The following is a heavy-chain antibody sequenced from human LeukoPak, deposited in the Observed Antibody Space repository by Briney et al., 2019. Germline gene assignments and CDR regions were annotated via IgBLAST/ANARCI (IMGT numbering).Heavy chain of an antibody. J-gene: IGHJ4*02. D-gene: IGHD2-15*01. CDR1: GFTFSSYS. V-gene: IGHV3-21*01. CDR2: ISSSSSYI. CDR3: ARGQRVVVVVAAEY. Sequence: GGSLRLSCAASGFTFSSYSMNWVRQAPGKGLEWVSSISSSSSYIYYADSVKGRFTISRDNAKNSLYLQMNSLRAEDTAVYYCARGQRVVVVVAAEYWGQGTLVTVSS.